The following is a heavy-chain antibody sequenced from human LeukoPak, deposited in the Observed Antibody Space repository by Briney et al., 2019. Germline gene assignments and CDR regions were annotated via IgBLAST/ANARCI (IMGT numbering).Heavy chain of an antibody. CDR3: ARDGPPYCSSTSCYMSNWFDP. CDR2: INPNSGGT. Sequence: ASVKVSCKASGYTFTGYYMHWLRQAPGQGLEWMGWINPNSGGTNYAQKFQGRVTMTRDTSISTAYMELSRLRSDDTAVYYCARDGPPYCSSTSCYMSNWFDPWGQGTLVTVSS. V-gene: IGHV1-2*02. J-gene: IGHJ5*02. CDR1: GYTFTGYY. D-gene: IGHD2-2*02.